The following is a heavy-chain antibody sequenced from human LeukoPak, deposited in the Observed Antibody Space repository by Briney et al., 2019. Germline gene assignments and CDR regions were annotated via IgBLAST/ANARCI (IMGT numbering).Heavy chain of an antibody. CDR1: GFTVSSNY. V-gene: IGHV3-66*02. J-gene: IGHJ6*04. Sequence: GGSLRLSCAASGFTVSSNYMSWVRQAPGKGREWVSVIYSGGSTYYADSVKGRFSTSRDNCKNPLYLQMNSLSAEDTAVYYCARAPWDVWGKGTTVTVSS. CDR3: ARAPWDV. CDR2: IYSGGST.